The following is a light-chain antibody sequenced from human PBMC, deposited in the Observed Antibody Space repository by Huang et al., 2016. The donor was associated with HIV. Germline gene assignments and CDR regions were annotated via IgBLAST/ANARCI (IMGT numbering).Light chain of an antibody. Sequence: DIVMTQTPLSLSVTPGQPASISCKSSQGLLYREKIYLYWYLQKPGQSQHLLIYELSNRFSGVPDRFSGSGSPTDFTLKISRVETEDVGVYYCMQGKQLPYTFGQGTRLEIK. CDR3: MQGKQLPYT. J-gene: IGKJ2*01. CDR1: QGLLYREKIY. CDR2: ELS. V-gene: IGKV2-29*02.